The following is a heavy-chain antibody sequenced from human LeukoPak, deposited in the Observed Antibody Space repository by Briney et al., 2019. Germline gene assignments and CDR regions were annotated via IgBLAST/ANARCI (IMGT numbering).Heavy chain of an antibody. Sequence: GGSLRLSCAASGFTISSYSMNWVRQAPGKGLEWVSSISSRSSYIYYADSVKGRFTISSDNAKNSLYLQMNSLRAEDTAVYYCARDPGYYYDSSGYYLDYWGQGTLVTVSS. CDR3: ARDPGYYYDSSGYYLDY. CDR2: ISSRSSYI. D-gene: IGHD3-22*01. V-gene: IGHV3-21*01. J-gene: IGHJ4*02. CDR1: GFTISSYS.